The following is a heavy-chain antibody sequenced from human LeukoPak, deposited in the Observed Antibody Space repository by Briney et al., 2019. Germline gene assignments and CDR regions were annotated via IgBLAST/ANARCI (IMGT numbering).Heavy chain of an antibody. CDR1: GFTFSNYD. D-gene: IGHD5-24*01. Sequence: GGSLRLSCAASGFTFSNYDMHWVRQAPGKGLEWVSAISSSSSYIYYADSIKGRFTISRDNAENSLYPQMNSLRAVDTAVYFCARGEEKATITALDSWGQGTLVTVSS. J-gene: IGHJ4*02. V-gene: IGHV3-21*01. CDR3: ARGEEKATITALDS. CDR2: ISSSSSYI.